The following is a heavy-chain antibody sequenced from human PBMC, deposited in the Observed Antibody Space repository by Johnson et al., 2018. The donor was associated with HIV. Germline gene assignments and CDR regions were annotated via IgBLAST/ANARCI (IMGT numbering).Heavy chain of an antibody. D-gene: IGHD5-12*01. CDR3: ARASNSGYYQAFDI. Sequence: QMQLVESGGGLVKPGGSLRLSCAASGFTFSDYYMSWIRQAPGKGLEWVAVISNGGSNKDYADAVKGRFSISRDNSKNTLYLQMNSLRAEDTAVYYCARASNSGYYQAFDIWGQGTMVTVSS. J-gene: IGHJ3*02. V-gene: IGHV3-30*14. CDR1: GFTFSDYY. CDR2: ISNGGSNK.